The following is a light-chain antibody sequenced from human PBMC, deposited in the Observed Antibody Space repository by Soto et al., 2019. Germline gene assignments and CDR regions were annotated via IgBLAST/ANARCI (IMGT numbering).Light chain of an antibody. CDR2: GAS. CDR1: QSINAH. V-gene: IGKV3-15*01. J-gene: IGKJ1*01. CDR3: QQYNTWLWT. Sequence: VMTQSPATLSVSPGERVTLSCRASQSINAHLAWYQQKPGQAPRLLIHGASTSATGIPARFSGSGFGKEFILTISSQQSEDFAVYYCQQYNTWLWTFGQGTKVEIQ.